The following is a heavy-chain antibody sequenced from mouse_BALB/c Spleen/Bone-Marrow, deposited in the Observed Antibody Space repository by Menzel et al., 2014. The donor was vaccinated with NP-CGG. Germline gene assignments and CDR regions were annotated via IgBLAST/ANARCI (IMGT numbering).Heavy chain of an antibody. J-gene: IGHJ1*01. CDR3: AREDGLWYFDV. CDR2: ILPGSGST. Sequence: QVQLQQSGAELMKPGASVKISCKATGYTFSSYWIEWVKQRPGHGLEWIGEILPGSGSTNYNEKFKGKATFTADTSSNTAYMQLSSLTSEDSAVYYCAREDGLWYFDVWGAGTTVTVPS. CDR1: GYTFSSYW. V-gene: IGHV1-9*01. D-gene: IGHD1-1*01.